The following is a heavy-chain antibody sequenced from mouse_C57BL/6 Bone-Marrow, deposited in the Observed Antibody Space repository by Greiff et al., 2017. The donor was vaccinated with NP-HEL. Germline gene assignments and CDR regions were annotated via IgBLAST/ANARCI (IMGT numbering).Heavy chain of an antibody. CDR1: GYTFTSYG. CDR2: IYPRSGNT. Sequence: QVQLQQSGAELARPGASVKLSCKASGYTFTSYGISWVKQRTGQGLEWIGEIYPRSGNTYYNEKFKGKATLTADKSSSTAYMELRSLTSEDSAVYFCAHYYGSSSYYYAMDYWGQGTSVTVSS. J-gene: IGHJ4*01. CDR3: AHYYGSSSYYYAMDY. D-gene: IGHD1-1*01. V-gene: IGHV1-81*01.